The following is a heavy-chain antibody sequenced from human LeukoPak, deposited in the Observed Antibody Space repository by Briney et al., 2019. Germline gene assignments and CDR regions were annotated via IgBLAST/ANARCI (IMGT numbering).Heavy chain of an antibody. Sequence: SETLSLTCSVSGYSISSGYYWGWIRQPPGKGLEWIGSIYQSGSTYFNPSLKSRVTISVDTSKNQFSLKLSSVTAADTAVYYCARLAWGRLDYWGQGTLVTVSS. CDR2: IYQSGST. CDR3: ARLAWGRLDY. CDR1: GYSISSGYY. J-gene: IGHJ4*02. V-gene: IGHV4-38-2*02. D-gene: IGHD7-27*01.